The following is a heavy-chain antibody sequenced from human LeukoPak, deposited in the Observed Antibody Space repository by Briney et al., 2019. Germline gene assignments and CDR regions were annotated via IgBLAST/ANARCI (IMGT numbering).Heavy chain of an antibody. D-gene: IGHD3-22*01. V-gene: IGHV4-39*01. J-gene: IGHJ6*03. CDR3: ARRAPYYYDSSGYYNYYYYMDV. CDR1: GGSISSSSYY. CDR2: IYYSGST. Sequence: SETLSLTCTVSGGSISSSSYYWGWIRQPPGKGLEWIGSIYYSGSTYYNPSLKSRVTISVDTSKNQFPLKLSSVTAAETAVYYCARRAPYYYDSSGYYNYYYYMDVWGKGTTVTVSS.